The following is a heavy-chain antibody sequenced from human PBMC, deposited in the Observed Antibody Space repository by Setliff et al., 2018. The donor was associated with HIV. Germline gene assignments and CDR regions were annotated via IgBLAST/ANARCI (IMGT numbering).Heavy chain of an antibody. Sequence: PGGSLRRSCAASGFTFDYHVMYWVRQAPGKGLEWVPTISWDSDFIAYADSVKGRFTVARDNANNSLYLQMNSLRPEDSALYYCVREGSVGGRYYYYMNLWGKGTTVTVSS. CDR1: GFTFDYHV. D-gene: IGHD6-19*01. CDR2: ISWDSDFI. J-gene: IGHJ6*03. CDR3: VREGSVGGRYYYYMNL. V-gene: IGHV3-9*01.